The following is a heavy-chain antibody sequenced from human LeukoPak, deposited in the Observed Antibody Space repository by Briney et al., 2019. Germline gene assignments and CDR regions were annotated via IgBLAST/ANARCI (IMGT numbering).Heavy chain of an antibody. CDR3: ATAEDSGYDYKDYFYY. D-gene: IGHD5-12*01. CDR1: GYTLTELS. J-gene: IGHJ4*02. V-gene: IGHV1-24*01. Sequence: ASVKVSCKVSGYTLTELSMHWVRQAPGKGLEGMGGFDPEDGETIYAQKFQGRVTMTEDTSTDTAYMELSSLRSEDTAVYYCATAEDSGYDYKDYFYYWGQGTLVTVSS. CDR2: FDPEDGET.